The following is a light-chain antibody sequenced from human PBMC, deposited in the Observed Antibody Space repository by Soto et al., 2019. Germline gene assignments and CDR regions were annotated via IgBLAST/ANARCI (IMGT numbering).Light chain of an antibody. CDR3: MQALQTPLT. Sequence: IVKTQSPLSLPVTPGEPASISCRSSQSLLHSNGYNYLYWYLQKPGQSPQLLIYLGSSRASGVPDRFSGSGSGTDFTLKISRVEAEDVGVYYCMQALQTPLTFGGGTKVEIK. J-gene: IGKJ4*01. V-gene: IGKV2-28*01. CDR2: LGS. CDR1: QSLLHSNGYNY.